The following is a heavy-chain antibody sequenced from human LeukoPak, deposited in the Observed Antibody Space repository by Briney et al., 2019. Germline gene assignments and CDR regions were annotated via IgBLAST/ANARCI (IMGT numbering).Heavy chain of an antibody. Sequence: ASVKVSCKASGYTFTAQYMHWVRRAPGQGLEWMGWINPNNGDTKYAQSFLGRVTMTRDTSTTTAYMELRSLRSDDTAVYFCASYPRNIPTPPFDYWGQGTLVTVSS. J-gene: IGHJ4*02. V-gene: IGHV1-2*02. D-gene: IGHD2-21*01. CDR2: INPNNGDT. CDR3: ASYPRNIPTPPFDY. CDR1: GYTFTAQY.